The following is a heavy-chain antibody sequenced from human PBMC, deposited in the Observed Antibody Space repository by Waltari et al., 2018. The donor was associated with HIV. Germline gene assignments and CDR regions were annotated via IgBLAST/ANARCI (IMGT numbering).Heavy chain of an antibody. CDR3: ARVYGYSGSYPGAPDDY. CDR1: GYSISSGYY. CDR2: SDHSGST. V-gene: IGHV4-38-2*01. D-gene: IGHD1-26*01. Sequence: QVQLQESGPGLVKPSETLSLTCAVSGYSISSGYYWGWIRQPPGKGLEWIGSSDHSGSTYYNPSLKSRVTISVDTSKNQFSLKLSSVTAADTAVYYCARVYGYSGSYPGAPDDYWGQGTLVTVSS. J-gene: IGHJ4*02.